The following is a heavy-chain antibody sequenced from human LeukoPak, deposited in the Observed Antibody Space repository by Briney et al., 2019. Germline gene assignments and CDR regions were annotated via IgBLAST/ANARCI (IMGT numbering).Heavy chain of an antibody. D-gene: IGHD2-2*01. V-gene: IGHV3-30*03. CDR2: ISYDGSNK. CDR3: ARDPGICSGSNCYFHLAFDS. CDR1: GFTFSSYG. Sequence: AGGSLRLSCAASGFTFSSYGMHWVRQAPGKGLEWVAVISYDGSNKYYADSVKGRFTISRDNSKNTLYLQMNSLRAEDTAMYYCARDPGICSGSNCYFHLAFDSWGQGTLVTVSS. J-gene: IGHJ4*02.